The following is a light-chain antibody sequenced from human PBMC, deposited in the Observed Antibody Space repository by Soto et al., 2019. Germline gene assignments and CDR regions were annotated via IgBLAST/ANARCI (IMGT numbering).Light chain of an antibody. Sequence: QSVLTQPPSASGTPGQGVTISCSGSSSNIGSNYVYWYQQVPGTAPKLLIHTNNQRPSGVPDRFYGSKSGTSASLAISGLRSEDKADYYCAAWDDSLSRWAFGRGTKLTVL. CDR2: TNN. V-gene: IGLV1-47*01. CDR3: AAWDDSLSRWA. CDR1: SSNIGSNY. J-gene: IGLJ3*02.